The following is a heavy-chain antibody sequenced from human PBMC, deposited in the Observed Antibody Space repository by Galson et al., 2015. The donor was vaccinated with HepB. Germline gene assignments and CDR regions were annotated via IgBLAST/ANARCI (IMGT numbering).Heavy chain of an antibody. CDR1: GFTFGNYA. V-gene: IGHV3-23*01. CDR2: ISGSTSST. J-gene: IGHJ6*02. D-gene: IGHD3-10*01. CDR3: AKHRGSGSPLYYDMDV. Sequence: SLRLSCAASGFTFGNYAMSWVRQAPGKGLEWISVISGSTSSTFYTDSARGRFIISRDNSKNTLFLQMATLRVEDTALYFCAKHRGSGSPLYYDMDVWGQGTSVTVSS.